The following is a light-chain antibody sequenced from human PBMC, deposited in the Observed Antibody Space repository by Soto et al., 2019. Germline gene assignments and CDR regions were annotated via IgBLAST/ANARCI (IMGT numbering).Light chain of an antibody. J-gene: IGLJ3*02. Sequence: QSVLTQPPSVSGSPGQRVTISCTWSSSNIGAGYDVHWYQQLPGTAPKLLIYGNSNRPSGVPDRFSGSKSVTSASLAITGLQAEDEADYYCQSYDSSLSALFGGGTNLTVL. CDR3: QSYDSSLSAL. CDR2: GNS. CDR1: SSNIGAGYD. V-gene: IGLV1-40*01.